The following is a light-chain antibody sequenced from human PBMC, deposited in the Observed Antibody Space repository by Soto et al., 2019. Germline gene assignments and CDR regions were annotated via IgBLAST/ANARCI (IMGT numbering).Light chain of an antibody. CDR2: EVN. CDR1: RSDVGDYKY. CDR3: CSYAGSSYV. Sequence: QSVLTQPPSASGSPGQSGTIACTGSRSDVGDYKYVSWYQQYPGKAPKLIIYEVNRRPSGVPDRFSGSKSDNAASLTVSGLQAEDEADYYCCSYAGSSYVFGSGTKVTVL. V-gene: IGLV2-8*01. J-gene: IGLJ1*01.